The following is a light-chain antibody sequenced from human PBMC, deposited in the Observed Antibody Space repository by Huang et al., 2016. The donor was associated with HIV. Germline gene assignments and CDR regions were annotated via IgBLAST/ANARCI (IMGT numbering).Light chain of an antibody. CDR3: QQYHSSPVT. V-gene: IGKV3-20*01. J-gene: IGKJ5*01. Sequence: IVLTQSPGTLSVSPGERAALSCRASQSISRSYLVWYQQKPGQAPRLLIYGASSSATGIPDRFSGSGSGRDFTLTISRLEPEDFAVYFCQQYHSSPVTFGQGTRLEMK. CDR1: QSISRSY. CDR2: GAS.